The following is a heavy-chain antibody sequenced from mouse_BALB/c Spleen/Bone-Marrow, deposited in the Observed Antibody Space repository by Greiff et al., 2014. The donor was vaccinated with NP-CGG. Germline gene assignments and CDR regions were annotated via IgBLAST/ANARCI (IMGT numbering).Heavy chain of an antibody. CDR3: ARYDYDVGYFDY. V-gene: IGHV3-2*02. J-gene: IGHJ2*01. D-gene: IGHD2-4*01. Sequence: VQLQQSGPGLVKPSQSLSLTCTVSGYSITSDYAWNWIRQFPGNELEWMGYISYSGSTSYNPSLKSRISITRDTSKNQFFLQLNSVTTGDTATYYCARYDYDVGYFDYWGQGTTLTVSS. CDR2: ISYSGST. CDR1: GYSITSDYA.